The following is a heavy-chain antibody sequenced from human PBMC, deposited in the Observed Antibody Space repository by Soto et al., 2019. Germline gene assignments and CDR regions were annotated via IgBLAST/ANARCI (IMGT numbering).Heavy chain of an antibody. Sequence: EVQLLESGGGLVQPGGSLRLSCAASGFTFSSYAMSWVRQAPGKGLEWVSAISGSGGSTYYADSVKGRFTISRDNSKNTLYLQMNSLRAEDTAVYYCAKSYDSSGYYYTPLRYCFDYWGQGTLVTVSS. J-gene: IGHJ4*02. CDR1: GFTFSSYA. V-gene: IGHV3-23*01. D-gene: IGHD3-22*01. CDR2: ISGSGGST. CDR3: AKSYDSSGYYYTPLRYCFDY.